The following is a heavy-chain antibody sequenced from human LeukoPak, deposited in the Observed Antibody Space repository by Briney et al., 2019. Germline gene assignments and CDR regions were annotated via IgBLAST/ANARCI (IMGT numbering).Heavy chain of an antibody. CDR3: ARGAIGYSSGWYDGYYYYMDV. CDR2: MNPNSGNT. D-gene: IGHD6-19*01. V-gene: IGHV1-8*01. CDR1: GYTFTSYD. Sequence: ASVKVSCKASGYTFTSYDINWVRQATGQGLEWMGWMNPNSGNTGYAQKFQGRVTMTRNTSISTAYMELSSLRSEDTAVYYCARGAIGYSSGWYDGYYYYMDVWGKGTTVTISS. J-gene: IGHJ6*03.